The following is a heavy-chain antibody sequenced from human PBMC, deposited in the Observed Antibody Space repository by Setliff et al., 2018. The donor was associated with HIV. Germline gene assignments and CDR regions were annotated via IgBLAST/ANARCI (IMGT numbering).Heavy chain of an antibody. CDR3: TTDLGTCYDTPVY. J-gene: IGHJ4*02. V-gene: IGHV3-15*07. D-gene: IGHD5-12*01. CDR1: GFTFSNAW. Sequence: GESLKISCAASGFTFSNAWMNWVRQAPGKGLEWVGRIKSKTDGGTSDYAAPVKGRFTISRDDSKTTLYLQMSSLKTEDTAVYYCTTDLGTCYDTPVYWGQGTLVTVSS. CDR2: IKSKTDGGTS.